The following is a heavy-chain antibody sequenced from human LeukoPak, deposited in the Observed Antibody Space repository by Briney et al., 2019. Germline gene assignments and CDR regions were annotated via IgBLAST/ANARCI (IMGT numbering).Heavy chain of an antibody. CDR2: INPNSGGT. D-gene: IGHD3-10*01. CDR3: ARDYPSGGSGSYYNDPPFDY. J-gene: IGHJ4*02. CDR1: GYTFTGYY. V-gene: IGHV1-2*02. Sequence: ASVKVSCKASGYTFTGYYMHWVRQAPGQGLEWMGWINPNSGGTNYAQKFQGRVTMTRDTSISTAYMELRSLRSDDTAVYYCARDYPSGGSGSYYNDPPFDYWGQGTLVTVSS.